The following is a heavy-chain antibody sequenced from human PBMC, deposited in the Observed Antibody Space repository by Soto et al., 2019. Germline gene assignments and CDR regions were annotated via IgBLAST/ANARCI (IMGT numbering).Heavy chain of an antibody. D-gene: IGHD3-22*01. CDR2: TYYRSKWYN. J-gene: IGHJ5*02. CDR3: ARDVPVAYYYDSSGPNWFDP. Sequence: SQTLSLTCAISGDSVSSNSAAWNWIRQSPSRGLEWLGRTYYRSKWYNDYAVSVKSRITINPDTSKNQFSLQLNSVTPEDTAVYYCARDVPVAYYYDSSGPNWFDPWGQGTLVTVPQ. V-gene: IGHV6-1*01. CDR1: GDSVSSNSAA.